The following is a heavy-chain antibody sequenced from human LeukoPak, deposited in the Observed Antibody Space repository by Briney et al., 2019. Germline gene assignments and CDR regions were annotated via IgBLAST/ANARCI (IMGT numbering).Heavy chain of an antibody. V-gene: IGHV4-39*01. Sequence: PSETLSLTCTVSGGSISSSSYYWGWIRQPPGKGLEWIGSIYYSGSTYYNPSLKSRVTISVDTSKYQFSLKLSSVTAADTAVYYCLRGYFYFDYWGQGTLVTVSS. J-gene: IGHJ4*02. CDR3: LRGYFYFDY. CDR2: IYYSGST. D-gene: IGHD2/OR15-2a*01. CDR1: GGSISSSSYY.